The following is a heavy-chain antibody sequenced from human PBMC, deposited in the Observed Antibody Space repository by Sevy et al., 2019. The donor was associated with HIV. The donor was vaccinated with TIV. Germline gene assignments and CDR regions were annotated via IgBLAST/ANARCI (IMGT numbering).Heavy chain of an antibody. Sequence: SQTLSLTCAISGDSVSSNSAAWNWIRQSPSRGLEWLGRTYYRSKWYNDYAVSVKSRITINPDTSKNQFSLQLNSVTPEDTAVYYCARDPEEGYCSSTSCYGGDAFDIWGQGTMVTVSS. CDR2: TYYRSKWYN. CDR3: ARDPEEGYCSSTSCYGGDAFDI. CDR1: GDSVSSNSAA. J-gene: IGHJ3*02. D-gene: IGHD2-2*01. V-gene: IGHV6-1*01.